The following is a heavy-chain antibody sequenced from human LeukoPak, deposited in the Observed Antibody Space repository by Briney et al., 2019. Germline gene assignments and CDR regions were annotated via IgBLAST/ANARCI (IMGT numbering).Heavy chain of an antibody. D-gene: IGHD1-1*01. Sequence: GGSLRLSCTASGFPLSSYGMHWVRQAPGKGLEWVAFIWYDGTTKYYADSAKGLFTISRDNPKYTLYLQMNSVRPDDTAVYYCATGSTGTYFDFWGQGTLVTVSS. V-gene: IGHV3-30*02. J-gene: IGHJ4*02. CDR1: GFPLSSYG. CDR3: ATGSTGTYFDF. CDR2: IWYDGTTK.